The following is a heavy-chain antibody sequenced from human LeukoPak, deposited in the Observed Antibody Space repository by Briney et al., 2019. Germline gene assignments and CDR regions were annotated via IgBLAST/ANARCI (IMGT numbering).Heavy chain of an antibody. CDR3: AKSQQLAEEFSGFDY. D-gene: IGHD3-10*01. CDR2: ISYDGSNK. Sequence: GGSLRLSCAASGFTFSSYGMHWVRQAPGKGLEWVAVISYDGSNKYYAGSVKGRFTISRDNSKNTLYLQMNSLRAEDTAVYYCAKSQQLAEEFSGFDYWGQGTLVTVSS. J-gene: IGHJ4*02. V-gene: IGHV3-30*18. CDR1: GFTFSSYG.